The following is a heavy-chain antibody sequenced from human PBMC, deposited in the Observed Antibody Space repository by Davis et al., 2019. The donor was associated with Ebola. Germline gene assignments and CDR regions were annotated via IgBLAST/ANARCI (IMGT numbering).Heavy chain of an antibody. D-gene: IGHD3-22*01. J-gene: IGHJ4*02. CDR2: INHHGIT. Sequence: SETLSLTCAVYGGSFSGYYWSWIRQPPGKGLEWMGEINHHGITSYNPSLKSRVSMSVDTSKKQFSLKVTSVTAADTAVYYCARPSYYYDSSGYYSYYFDYWGQGTLVTVSS. V-gene: IGHV4-34*01. CDR1: GGSFSGYY. CDR3: ARPSYYYDSSGYYSYYFDY.